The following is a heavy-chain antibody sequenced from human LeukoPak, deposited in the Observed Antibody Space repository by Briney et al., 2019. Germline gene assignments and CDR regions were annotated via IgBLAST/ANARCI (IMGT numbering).Heavy chain of an antibody. V-gene: IGHV3-33*01. CDR3: ARGVVVPAKFDY. J-gene: IGHJ4*02. CDR2: IWYDGSNK. Sequence: GGSLRLSCAASGFTFSSYGMHWVRQAPGKGLEWVAVIWYDGSNKYYADSVKGRFTISRDNSKNTLYLQMNSLRAEDTAVYYCARGVVVPAKFDYWGQRTLVTVSS. D-gene: IGHD2-2*01. CDR1: GFTFSSYG.